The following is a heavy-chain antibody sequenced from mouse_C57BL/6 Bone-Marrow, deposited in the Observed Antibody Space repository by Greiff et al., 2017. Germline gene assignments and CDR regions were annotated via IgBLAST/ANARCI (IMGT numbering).Heavy chain of an antibody. V-gene: IGHV1-4*01. D-gene: IGHD2-4*01. CDR3: ARPTMITDFDV. J-gene: IGHJ1*03. CDR2: INPSSGYT. Sequence: QVQLQQSGAELARPGASVKMSCKASGYTFTSYTMHWVKQRPGQGLEWIGYINPSSGYTKYNQKFKDKATLTADKSSSTAYMQLSSLTSEDSAVYYCARPTMITDFDVWGTGTTVTVSS. CDR1: GYTFTSYT.